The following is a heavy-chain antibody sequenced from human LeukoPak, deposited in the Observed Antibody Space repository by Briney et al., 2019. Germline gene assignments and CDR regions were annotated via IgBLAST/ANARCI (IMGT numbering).Heavy chain of an antibody. J-gene: IGHJ4*02. D-gene: IGHD3-22*01. CDR1: VFTFSSYA. Sequence: GGSLRLSCADSVFTFSSYAMSWVRQAPGKGLEWVSAISGSGGSTYYADSVKGRFTISRDNSKNTLYLQMNSLRAEDTAVYYCAKDRGSSGYYFVYWGQGTLVTVSS. CDR2: ISGSGGST. V-gene: IGHV3-23*01. CDR3: AKDRGSSGYYFVY.